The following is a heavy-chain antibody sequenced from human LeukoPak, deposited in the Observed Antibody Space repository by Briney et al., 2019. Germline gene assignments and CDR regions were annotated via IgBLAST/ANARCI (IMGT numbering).Heavy chain of an antibody. D-gene: IGHD3-22*01. CDR3: AGGEPYYDSSGYAFDI. CDR2: MNPNSGNT. V-gene: IGHV1-8*02. J-gene: IGHJ3*02. Sequence: ASVKVSCKASGGTFSSYAISWVRQATGQGLEWMGWMNPNSGNTVYAQKLQGKVTMTRNTSISTAYMELSSLRSEDTAVYYCAGGEPYYDSSGYAFDIWGQGTMVTVSS. CDR1: GGTFSSYA.